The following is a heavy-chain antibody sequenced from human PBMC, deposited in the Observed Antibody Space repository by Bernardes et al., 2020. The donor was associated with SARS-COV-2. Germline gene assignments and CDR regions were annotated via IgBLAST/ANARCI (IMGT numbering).Heavy chain of an antibody. CDR3: ARGIRNRHYYYGVDV. V-gene: IGHV1-69*05. CDR2: IIPRFDKT. CDR1: EGPFRDYA. D-gene: IGHD1-20*01. J-gene: IGHJ6*02. Sequence: SVKVSCKASEGPFRDYAISWVRQAPGQGLEWLGGIIPRFDKTNYAQKFQGRVAITTDESTSAVYLVLTSLTSDDTAMYYCARGIRNRHYYYGVDVWGQGTTVIVAS.